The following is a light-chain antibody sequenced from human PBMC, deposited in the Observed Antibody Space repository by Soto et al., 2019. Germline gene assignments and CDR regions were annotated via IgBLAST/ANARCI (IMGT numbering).Light chain of an antibody. Sequence: DIVLTQSPASLDVSLGERVTINCKSSQSLFFTSNKKNSLAWYQQKPGLPPKLIIYWGSSRESGVPARFRGAGSATDFTLTISSLQAEDVAVYYCQQGYRSPFTFGQGTKVGIK. CDR3: QQGYRSPFT. CDR2: WGS. J-gene: IGKJ2*01. V-gene: IGKV4-1*01. CDR1: QSLFFTSNKKNS.